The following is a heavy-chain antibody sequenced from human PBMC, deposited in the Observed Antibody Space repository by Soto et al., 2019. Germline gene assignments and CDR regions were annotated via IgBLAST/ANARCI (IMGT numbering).Heavy chain of an antibody. Sequence: SVKVSCKASGGTFSSYAISWVRQAPGQGLEWMGGIIPIFGTANYAQKFQGRVTITADESTSTAYMELSSLRSEDTAVYYCSRGPIVNYDFWSGYYTFDYWGHRTLVTLSS. CDR2: IIPIFGTA. J-gene: IGHJ4*01. CDR1: GGTFSSYA. V-gene: IGHV1-69*13. CDR3: SRGPIVNYDFWSGYYTFDY. D-gene: IGHD3-3*01.